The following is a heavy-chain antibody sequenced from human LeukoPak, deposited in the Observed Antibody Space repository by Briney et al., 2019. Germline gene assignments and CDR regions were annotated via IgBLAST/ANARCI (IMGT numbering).Heavy chain of an antibody. CDR1: GDSISSTGYY. Sequence: SETLSLNCTVSGDSISSTGYYWGWIRQPPGKGREWIASMYHSGSTYYNPSLKSRVTISVDTSKNQLSLKLSSVTAADTSIYYCARHEHSASFYVLSWFDPWGQGTLVTVSS. CDR2: MYHSGST. J-gene: IGHJ5*02. V-gene: IGHV4-39*01. D-gene: IGHD5/OR15-5a*01. CDR3: ARHEHSASFYVLSWFDP.